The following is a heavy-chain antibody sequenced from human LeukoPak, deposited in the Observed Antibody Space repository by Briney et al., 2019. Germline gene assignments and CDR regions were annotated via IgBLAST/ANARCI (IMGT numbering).Heavy chain of an antibody. D-gene: IGHD1-26*01. V-gene: IGHV4-59*01. CDR2: IYYSGST. Sequence: SETLSLTCTVTGGSISSYYWSWIRQPPGKGLEWIGYIYYSGSTNYNSSFKSRVTISIDTSKKQFSLKLSSVTAADTAFYYCARYIVSYPHDAFDIWGQGTMVTVSS. CDR3: ARYIVSYPHDAFDI. CDR1: GGSISSYY. J-gene: IGHJ3*02.